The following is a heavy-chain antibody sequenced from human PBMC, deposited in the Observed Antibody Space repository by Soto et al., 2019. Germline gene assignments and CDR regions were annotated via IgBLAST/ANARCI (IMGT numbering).Heavy chain of an antibody. V-gene: IGHV4-59*01. J-gene: IGHJ6*03. CDR3: ARDGLRYFDWSLSDPMDV. CDR1: GGSISSYY. D-gene: IGHD3-9*01. Sequence: SETLSLSCTVSGGSISSYYWSWIRQPPGKGLEWIGYIYYSGSTNYNPSLKSRVTISVDTSKNQFSLKLSSVTAADTAVYYCARDGLRYFDWSLSDPMDVWGKGTTVTVSS. CDR2: IYYSGST.